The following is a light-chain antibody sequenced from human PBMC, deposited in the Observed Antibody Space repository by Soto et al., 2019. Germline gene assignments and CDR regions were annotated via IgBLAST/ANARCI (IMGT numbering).Light chain of an antibody. J-gene: IGKJ4*01. CDR1: QSISNW. CDR3: QKFDSFPLT. V-gene: IGKV1-5*03. Sequence: DIQMTQSPSTLSASVGDRVTITCRASQSISNWLAWYQQRPGRAPQLLIHKASTLQTGVPSRFRGSGSGTEFTLTISSLQPDYFASYFCQKFDSFPLTFGGGTKVEIK. CDR2: KAS.